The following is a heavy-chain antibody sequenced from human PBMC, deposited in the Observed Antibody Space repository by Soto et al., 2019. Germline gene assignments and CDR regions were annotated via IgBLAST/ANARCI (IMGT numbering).Heavy chain of an antibody. D-gene: IGHD3-3*01. V-gene: IGHV3-21*01. CDR1: GFTFSSYS. CDR3: ARDGYDFWSGYYTPGHFDY. CDR2: ISSSSSYI. Sequence: GGSLRLSCAASGFTFSSYSMNWVRQAPGKGLEWVSSISSSSSYIYYADSVKGRFTISRDNAKNSLYLQMNSLRAEDTAVYYCARDGYDFWSGYYTPGHFDYWGQGTLVTVSS. J-gene: IGHJ4*02.